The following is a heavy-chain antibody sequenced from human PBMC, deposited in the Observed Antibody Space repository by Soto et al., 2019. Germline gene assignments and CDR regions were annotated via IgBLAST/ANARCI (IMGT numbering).Heavy chain of an antibody. J-gene: IGHJ5*02. CDR2: IYYSGST. V-gene: IGHV4-59*01. D-gene: IGHD3-9*01. CDR3: ARGLRYFDWLS. CDR1: GGSISGYF. Sequence: SETLSLTCIVSGGSISGYFWSWIRQPPGKGLEWVGYIYYSGSTSYNPSLKGRVTISVDTSKNQFSLKLNSVTAADTAVYYCARGLRYFDWLSSGQGTLVTVSS.